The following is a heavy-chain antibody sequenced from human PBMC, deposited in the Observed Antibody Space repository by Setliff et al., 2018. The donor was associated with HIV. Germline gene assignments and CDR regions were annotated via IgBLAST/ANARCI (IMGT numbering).Heavy chain of an antibody. CDR2: IKQDGSEK. CDR1: GFNFSSHT. J-gene: IGHJ2*01. D-gene: IGHD3-10*01. Sequence: GGSLRLSCTASGFNFSSHTMNWIRQAPGKGLEWVANIKQDGSEKYYVDSVKGRFTISRDNSQNTLYVQMNILRVEDTAIYYCAKAGPGDWYFDLWGRGTLVTVSS. CDR3: AKAGPGDWYFDL. V-gene: IGHV3-7*03.